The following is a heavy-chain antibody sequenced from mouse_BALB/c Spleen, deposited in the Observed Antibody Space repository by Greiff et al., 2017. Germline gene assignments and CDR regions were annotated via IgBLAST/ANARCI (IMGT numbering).Heavy chain of an antibody. V-gene: IGHV1-18*01. CDR1: GYTFTDYN. Sequence: VQLQQSGPELVKPGASVKIPCKASGYTFTDYNMDWVKQSHGKSLEWIGDINPNNGGTIYNQKFKGKATLTVDKSSSTAYMELRSLTSEDTAVYYCARRHYGSPSYWGQGTLVTVSA. CDR3: ARRHYGSPSY. CDR2: INPNNGGT. J-gene: IGHJ3*01. D-gene: IGHD1-1*01.